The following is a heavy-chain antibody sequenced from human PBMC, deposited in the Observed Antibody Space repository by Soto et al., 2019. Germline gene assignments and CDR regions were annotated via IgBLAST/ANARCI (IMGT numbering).Heavy chain of an antibody. Sequence: EVQLVESGGGLVQPGGSLRLSCAASGFTFSSYWMSWVRQAPGKGLVWVANIKQDGSEKYYVDSVKGRFTISRDNAKNSLYLQMNSLRAEDTAVYYCARVWSRYYYYMDVWGKGTTVTVSS. J-gene: IGHJ6*03. V-gene: IGHV3-7*01. CDR1: GFTFSSYW. D-gene: IGHD2-8*02. CDR2: IKQDGSEK. CDR3: ARVWSRYYYYMDV.